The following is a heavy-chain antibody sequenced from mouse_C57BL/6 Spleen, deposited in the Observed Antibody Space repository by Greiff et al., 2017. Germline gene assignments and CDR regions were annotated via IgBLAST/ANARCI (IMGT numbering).Heavy chain of an antibody. J-gene: IGHJ2*01. CDR3: ARGEVYYYGSSPEYYFDY. CDR2: IYPGDGDT. D-gene: IGHD1-1*01. V-gene: IGHV1-80*01. CDR1: GYAFSSSW. Sequence: QVQLQQSGAELVKPGASVKISCKASGYAFSSSWMNWVKQRPGKGLEWIGQIYPGDGDTNYNGKFKGKATLTADKSSSTAYMQLSSLTSEDSAVYFCARGEVYYYGSSPEYYFDYWGQGTTLTVSS.